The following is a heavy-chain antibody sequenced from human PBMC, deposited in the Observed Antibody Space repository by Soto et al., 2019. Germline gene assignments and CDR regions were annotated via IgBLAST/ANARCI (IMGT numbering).Heavy chain of an antibody. D-gene: IGHD2-15*01. CDR2: INHSGST. CDR1: GGSFSGCY. Sequence: KPSETLSLTCAVYGGSFSGCYCSWIRQPPGKGLEWIGEINHSGSTNYNPSLKSRVTISVDTSKNPFSLKRSSVTAADTAVYSCATGWYGGNTCWFVPWGQGTLVTVSS. V-gene: IGHV4-34*01. CDR3: ATGWYGGNTCWFVP. J-gene: IGHJ5*02.